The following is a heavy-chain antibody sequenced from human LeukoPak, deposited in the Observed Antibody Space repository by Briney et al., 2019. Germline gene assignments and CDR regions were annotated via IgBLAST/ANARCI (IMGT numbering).Heavy chain of an antibody. V-gene: IGHV1-69*05. J-gene: IGHJ3*02. CDR1: GGTFSSYA. CDR2: IIPIFGTA. D-gene: IGHD3-22*01. CDR3: ARAHPMRYYYDSSGYKAAFHI. Sequence: GSSVKVSCKASGGTFSSYAISWVRQAPGQGLEWMGGIIPIFGTANYAQKFQGRVTITTDESTSTAYMELSSLRSEDTAVYYCARAHPMRYYYDSSGYKAAFHIWGQGTMVTVFS.